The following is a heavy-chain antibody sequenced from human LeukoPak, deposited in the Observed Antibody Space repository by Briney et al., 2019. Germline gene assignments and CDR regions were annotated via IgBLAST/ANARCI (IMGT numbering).Heavy chain of an antibody. V-gene: IGHV3-21*01. Sequence: PGGALRPSLATPGFTFSNYALKWVRQAPGKGLEWVSSISSSSSYIYYADSVKGRFTISRDNAKNSLYLQMNSLGAEDTAVYYCARVLEPRMDVWGKGTTVTVS. CDR2: ISSSSSYI. J-gene: IGHJ6*03. D-gene: IGHD1-1*01. CDR1: GFTFSNYA. CDR3: ARVLEPRMDV.